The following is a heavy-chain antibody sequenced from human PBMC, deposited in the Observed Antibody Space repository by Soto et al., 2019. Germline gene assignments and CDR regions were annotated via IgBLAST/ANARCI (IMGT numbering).Heavy chain of an antibody. Sequence: QVQLQESGPGLVKPSQTLSLTCTVSGGSISSGDYYWSWIRQPPGKGLEWIGYIYYSGSTYYNPSLKRRLTISVDTSKNQFSLKLSSVTAADTAVYYCTSSRYGYTFYDYWGQGTLVTVSS. CDR1: GGSISSGDYY. D-gene: IGHD5-18*01. CDR2: IYYSGST. V-gene: IGHV4-30-4*01. CDR3: TSSRYGYTFYDY. J-gene: IGHJ4*02.